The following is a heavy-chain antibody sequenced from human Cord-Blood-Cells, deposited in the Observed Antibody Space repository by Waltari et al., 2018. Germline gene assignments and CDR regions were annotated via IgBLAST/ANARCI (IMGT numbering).Heavy chain of an antibody. CDR1: GFTFRSYG. D-gene: IGHD3-10*01. J-gene: IGHJ3*02. CDR2: ISYDGSNK. V-gene: IGHV3-30*18. CDR3: AKSGEDAFDI. Sequence: QVQRVESGGGVVERGRSLRLPFAASGFTFRSYGMHGVRQAPGKGLEWVAVISYDGSNKYYADSVKGRFTISRDNSKNTLYLQMNSLRAEDTAVYYCAKSGEDAFDIWGQGTMVTVSS.